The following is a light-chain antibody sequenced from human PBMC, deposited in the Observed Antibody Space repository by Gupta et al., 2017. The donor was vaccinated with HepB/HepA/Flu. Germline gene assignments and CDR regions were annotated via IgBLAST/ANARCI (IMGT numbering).Light chain of an antibody. CDR3: SSYTTSHTVI. J-gene: IGLJ2*01. CDR1: SSDVGAYKY. Sequence: QSALTQPAAVSGSPGQSITISCTGTSSDVGAYKYVSWYHQHPGKAPKLMIYDVNNRPSGVSDRFSGSKSGNTASLTISGLQADDEGDYYCSSYTTSHTVIFGGGTKLTVL. CDR2: DVN. V-gene: IGLV2-14*03.